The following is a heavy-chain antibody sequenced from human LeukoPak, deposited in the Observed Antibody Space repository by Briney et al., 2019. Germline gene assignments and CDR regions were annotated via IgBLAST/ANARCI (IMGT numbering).Heavy chain of an antibody. CDR2: IYYSGGT. CDR3: ARGRVAAAGRYNWFDP. V-gene: IGHV4-39*01. Sequence: SETLSLTCTVSGGSISSSNYYWGWFRQPPGKGLEWIGSIYYSGGTYYSPSLKSPVTISVDASKNQFSLKLSSVTAADTAVYYCARGRVAAAGRYNWFDPWGQGTLVTVSS. J-gene: IGHJ5*02. D-gene: IGHD6-13*01. CDR1: GGSISSSNYY.